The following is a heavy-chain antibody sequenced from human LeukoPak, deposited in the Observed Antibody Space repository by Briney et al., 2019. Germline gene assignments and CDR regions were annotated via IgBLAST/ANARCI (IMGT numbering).Heavy chain of an antibody. CDR1: GFTVSSNY. Sequence: GGSLRLSCAASGFTVSSNYMSWVRQAPGKGLEWVSVIYSGGSTYYADSVKGRFTISRDNSKNTLYLQMNSLRAEDTAVYYCATGSSSWSSYYWGQGALVTVSS. CDR2: IYSGGST. CDR3: ATGSSSWSSYY. D-gene: IGHD6-13*01. V-gene: IGHV3-66*01. J-gene: IGHJ4*02.